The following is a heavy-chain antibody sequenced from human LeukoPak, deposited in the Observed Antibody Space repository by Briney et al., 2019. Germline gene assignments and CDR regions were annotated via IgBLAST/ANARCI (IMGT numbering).Heavy chain of an antibody. V-gene: IGHV3-23*01. D-gene: IGHD6-25*01. Sequence: PGGSLRLSCEASGFTFSSNAMSWVRQAPGKGLEWVSALSGGGDSTYYADSVKGRFTITRDNSKNTLYLQMNSLRAEDTAVYYCTKRPFSGYFDYWGQGTLVTVPS. CDR3: TKRPFSGYFDY. J-gene: IGHJ4*02. CDR1: GFTFSSNA. CDR2: LSGGGDST.